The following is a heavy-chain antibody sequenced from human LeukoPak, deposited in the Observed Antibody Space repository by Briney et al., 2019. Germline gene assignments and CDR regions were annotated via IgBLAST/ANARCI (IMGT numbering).Heavy chain of an antibody. CDR2: ISSSSSCI. Sequence: MPGGSLRLSCAASGFTFSSYSMNWVRQAPGKGLEWVSSISSSSSCIYYADSVKGRFTISRDNAKNSLYLQMNSLRAEDTAVYYCARDPGYYDSSGYHGYWGQGTLVTVSS. V-gene: IGHV3-21*01. CDR1: GFTFSSYS. CDR3: ARDPGYYDSSGYHGY. J-gene: IGHJ4*02. D-gene: IGHD3-22*01.